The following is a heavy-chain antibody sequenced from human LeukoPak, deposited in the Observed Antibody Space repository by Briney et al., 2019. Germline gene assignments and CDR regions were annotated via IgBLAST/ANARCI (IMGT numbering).Heavy chain of an antibody. J-gene: IGHJ6*04. Sequence: PSETLSLTCAVYGGSFSGYYWSWIRQPPGKGREWIGEINHSGSTNYNPSLKSRVTISVDTSKNQFSLKLSSVTAADTAVCYCARGWDIVVVPAAMSLDYYYYGMDVWGKGTTVTVSS. CDR1: GGSFSGYY. CDR2: INHSGST. D-gene: IGHD2-2*01. V-gene: IGHV4-34*01. CDR3: ARGWDIVVVPAAMSLDYYYYGMDV.